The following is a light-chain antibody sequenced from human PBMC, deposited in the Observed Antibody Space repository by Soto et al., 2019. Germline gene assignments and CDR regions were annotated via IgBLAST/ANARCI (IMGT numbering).Light chain of an antibody. V-gene: IGKV1-5*01. CDR3: QQYDTYFRYT. J-gene: IGKJ2*01. CDR1: QSISSR. Sequence: DIQMTQSPSTLSASVGDRVTITCRASQSISSRLAWYQKKPGKAPKLLIYDALNLESGVPSRFSGRGSGTEFTLSIGSLQPDDVAPYYCQQYDTYFRYTFGQGTKLEIK. CDR2: DAL.